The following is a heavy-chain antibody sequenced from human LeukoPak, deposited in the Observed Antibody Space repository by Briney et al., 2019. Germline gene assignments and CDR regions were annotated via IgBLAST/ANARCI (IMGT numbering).Heavy chain of an antibody. V-gene: IGHV1-46*01. J-gene: IGHJ5*02. Sequence: ASLNDSCKASAYTFTRYYMHWVSEAPGQGLEWMGIINPSGGSTSYAQKFQGRVTMTRDTSTSTVYMELSSPRSEDTAVYYCARGVATIRGSWFDPWGQGTLVTVSS. CDR1: AYTFTRYY. CDR2: INPSGGST. D-gene: IGHD5-24*01. CDR3: ARGVATIRGSWFDP.